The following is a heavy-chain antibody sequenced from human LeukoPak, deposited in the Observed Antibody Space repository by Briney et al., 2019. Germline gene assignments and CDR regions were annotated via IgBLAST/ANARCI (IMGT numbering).Heavy chain of an antibody. J-gene: IGHJ3*02. CDR1: GFTFSSYA. Sequence: GGSLRLSCAASGFTFSSYAINWVRQAPGKGLEWVAVISYDGNNKYYADSVKGRFTISRDNSKITLHLQMNSLRAEDTALYYCARSLVGATFNAFHIWGQGTMVTVSS. CDR2: ISYDGNNK. D-gene: IGHD1-26*01. V-gene: IGHV3-30-3*01. CDR3: ARSLVGATFNAFHI.